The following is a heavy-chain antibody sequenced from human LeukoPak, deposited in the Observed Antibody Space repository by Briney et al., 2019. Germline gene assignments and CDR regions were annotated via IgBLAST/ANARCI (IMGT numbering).Heavy chain of an antibody. CDR2: ISLSSTYT. CDR1: GFTFDFFS. D-gene: IGHD4-23*01. J-gene: IGHJ4*02. Sequence: PGGSLRLSCAASGFTFDFFSMNWVRQVPGKGLEWVSYISLSSTYTYYANSVRGRFTISRDNSKNTLYLQMNSLRAEDTAVYYCAKDPLYGGNGGEWVDYWGQGTLVTVSS. CDR3: AKDPLYGGNGGEWVDY. V-gene: IGHV3-21*04.